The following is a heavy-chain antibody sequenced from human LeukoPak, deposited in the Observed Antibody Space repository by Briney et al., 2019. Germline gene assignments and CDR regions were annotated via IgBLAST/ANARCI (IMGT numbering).Heavy chain of an antibody. J-gene: IGHJ4*02. CDR3: VRRYMATSAEDFDY. D-gene: IGHD5-24*01. V-gene: IGHV3-11*01. CDR1: GFTFSDYY. CDR2: ISSSGSTI. Sequence: PGGSLRLSCAASGFTFSDYYMSWIRQAPGKGLEWVSYISSSGSTIYYADSVKGRFTISRDNAKNSLYLQMNSLRAEDTAVYCCVRRYMATSAEDFDYWGQGTLVTVSS.